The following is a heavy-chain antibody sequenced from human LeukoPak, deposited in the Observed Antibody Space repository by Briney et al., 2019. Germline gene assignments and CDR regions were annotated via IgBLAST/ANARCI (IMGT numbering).Heavy chain of an antibody. D-gene: IGHD3-3*01. CDR3: ARGTMFDP. V-gene: IGHV4-61*02. CDR2: IYTSGST. Sequence: SETLSLTFTVSGGSISSGSYYWSWIRQPAGKGLEWIGRIYTSGSTNYNPSLKSRVTISVDTSKNQFSLKLSSVTAADTAVYYCARGTMFDPWGQGTLVTVSS. J-gene: IGHJ5*02. CDR1: GGSISSGSYY.